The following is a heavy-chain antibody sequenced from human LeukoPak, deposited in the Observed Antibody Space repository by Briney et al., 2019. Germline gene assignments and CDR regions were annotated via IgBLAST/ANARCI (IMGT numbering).Heavy chain of an antibody. Sequence: SQTLSLTCTVSGGSISSVDTYWGWTRHPPGKGLEWVGYIYYSGSTYYNQSLKSRVTISVDTSKSQFSLKLSSVTAEDTAVYYCARDSARAHYYYYYGMDVWGQGTTVTVSS. CDR2: IYYSGST. D-gene: IGHD1-26*01. V-gene: IGHV4-30-4*01. J-gene: IGHJ6*02. CDR3: ARDSARAHYYYYYGMDV. CDR1: GGSISSVDTY.